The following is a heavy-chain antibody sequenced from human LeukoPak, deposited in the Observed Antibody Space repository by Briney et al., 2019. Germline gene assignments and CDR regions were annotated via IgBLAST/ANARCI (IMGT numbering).Heavy chain of an antibody. CDR3: AKTYSSSRAHYYYYYYMDV. V-gene: IGHV3-23*01. J-gene: IGHJ6*03. CDR2: ISGSGGSP. CDR1: GFTFSSYG. D-gene: IGHD6-13*01. Sequence: GGSLRLSCAASGFTFSSYGMNWVRQAPGKGLEWVSAISGSGGSPYYADSVKGRFTVSRDSSKNTLYLQMNSLRAEDTAVYYCAKTYSSSRAHYYYYYYMDVWGKGTTVTISS.